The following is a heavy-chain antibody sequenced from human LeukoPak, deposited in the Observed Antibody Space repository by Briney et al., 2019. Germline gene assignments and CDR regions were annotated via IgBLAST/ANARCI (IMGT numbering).Heavy chain of an antibody. CDR3: ARRNDVFDI. J-gene: IGHJ3*02. CDR2: VYYSGST. Sequence: PSETLSLTCTVSGGSISGRTYYWGWIRQPPGKGLEWIGSVYYSGSTYYNPSLKSRVTISVDTSKNQFSLRLSSVTAAYTAVYYCARRNDVFDIWSQGTLVTVSS. V-gene: IGHV4-39*01. CDR1: GGSISGRTYY.